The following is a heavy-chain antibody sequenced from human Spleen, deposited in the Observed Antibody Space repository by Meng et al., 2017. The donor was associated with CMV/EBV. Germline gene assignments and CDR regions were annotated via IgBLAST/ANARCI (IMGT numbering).Heavy chain of an antibody. J-gene: IGHJ4*02. D-gene: IGHD2-8*01. Sequence: LSCAASGFTFSSYSINWVRQAPGKGLEWVSSISSSSSYIYYADSVKGRFTISRDNAKNSLYLQMNSLRAEDTAVYYCARLINGNYYDYWGQGTLVTVSS. V-gene: IGHV3-21*01. CDR3: ARLINGNYYDY. CDR2: ISSSSSYI. CDR1: GFTFSSYS.